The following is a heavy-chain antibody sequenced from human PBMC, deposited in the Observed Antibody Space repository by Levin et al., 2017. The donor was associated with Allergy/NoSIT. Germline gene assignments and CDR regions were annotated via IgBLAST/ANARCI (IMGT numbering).Heavy chain of an antibody. D-gene: IGHD6-19*01. J-gene: IGHJ3*02. CDR1: GFTFSSYT. CDR3: AKEGHHSSGWYDAFDI. V-gene: IGHV3-23*01. Sequence: GESLKISCAASGFTFSSYTMTWVRQAPGKGLEWVSAVSGTGGNTYYAHSVKGRFTIYRDNSKNTLYLQMNSLRAEDTAVYFCAKEGHHSSGWYDAFDIWGQGTMVTVSS. CDR2: VSGTGGNT.